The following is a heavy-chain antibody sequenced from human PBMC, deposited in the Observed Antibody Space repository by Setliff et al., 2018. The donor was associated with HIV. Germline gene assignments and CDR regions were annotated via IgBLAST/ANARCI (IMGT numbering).Heavy chain of an antibody. V-gene: IGHV4-38-2*01. CDR3: ARTLRAAAMGYFDY. J-gene: IGHJ4*02. D-gene: IGHD5-18*01. CDR2: IYHSGST. CDR1: GYSISSGYY. Sequence: SETLSLTCAVSGYSISSGYYWGWIRQPPGKGLERIGSIYHSGSTYNNPSLKSRVTISVDTSKNQFSLKLTSVTAADTAVYYCARTLRAAAMGYFDYWGQGTLVTVSS.